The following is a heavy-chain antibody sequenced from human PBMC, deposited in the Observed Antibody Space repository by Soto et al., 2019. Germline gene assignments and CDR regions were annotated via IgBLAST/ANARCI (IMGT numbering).Heavy chain of an antibody. V-gene: IGHV4-61*01. CDR2: IYYSGST. CDR3: ARVPYYDTSGDQYYFDS. Sequence: QVQLQESGPGLVKPSETLSLTCTVSRGSVSSGSFYWSWIRQPPGKGLEWIAYIYYSGSTNYNPSLKSRVTISVDTSKNQFSLKLSSVTAADTAKYYCARVPYYDTSGDQYYFDSWGQGTLVTVSS. D-gene: IGHD3-22*01. CDR1: RGSVSSGSFY. J-gene: IGHJ4*02.